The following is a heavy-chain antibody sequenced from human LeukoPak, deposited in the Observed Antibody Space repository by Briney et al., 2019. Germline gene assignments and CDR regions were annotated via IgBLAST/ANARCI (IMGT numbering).Heavy chain of an antibody. V-gene: IGHV5-51*01. CDR1: GYSFSTYW. Sequence: GESLKISCKGSGYSFSTYWIGWVRQMPGKGLEWMGIIYPRDSDTRYSLSFQGQVTISSDKSISTAYLQWGSLKASDTAMYYCARHTSYGTDFWGQGTLVTVSS. J-gene: IGHJ4*02. D-gene: IGHD2-8*01. CDR2: IYPRDSDT. CDR3: ARHTSYGTDF.